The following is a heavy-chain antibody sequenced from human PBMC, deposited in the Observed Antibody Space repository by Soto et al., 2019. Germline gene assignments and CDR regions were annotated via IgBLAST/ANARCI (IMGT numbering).Heavy chain of an antibody. V-gene: IGHV1-8*01. J-gene: IGHJ6*02. CDR2: MNPNSGNT. CDR3: AKDLDYGDYSKYYYYGMDV. CDR1: GYTFTSYD. D-gene: IGHD4-17*01. Sequence: GASVKVSCKASGYTFTSYDINWVRQATGQGLEWMGWMNPNSGNTGYAQKFQGRVTMTRNTSISTAYMELSSLRSEDTAVYYCAKDLDYGDYSKYYYYGMDVWGQGTTVTV.